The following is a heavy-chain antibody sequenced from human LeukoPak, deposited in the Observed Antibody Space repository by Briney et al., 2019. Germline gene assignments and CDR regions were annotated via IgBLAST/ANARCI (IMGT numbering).Heavy chain of an antibody. CDR1: GYTFTSYD. Sequence: GASVKVSCTASGYTFTSYDINWVRQATGQGLEWMGWMNPNSGNTGYAQKFQGRVTMTRNTSISTAYMELSSLRSEDTAVYYCARPYGSGSYYKGGYYYYYGMDVWGQGTTVTVSS. CDR2: MNPNSGNT. CDR3: ARPYGSGSYYKGGYYYYYGMDV. V-gene: IGHV1-8*01. D-gene: IGHD3-10*01. J-gene: IGHJ6*02.